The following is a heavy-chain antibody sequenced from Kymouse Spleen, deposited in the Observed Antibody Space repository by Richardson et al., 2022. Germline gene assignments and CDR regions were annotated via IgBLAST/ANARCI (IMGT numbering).Heavy chain of an antibody. CDR3: ARDEDSSGWYAWYYYGMDV. Sequence: EVQLVESGGGLVKPGGSLRLSCAASGFTFSSYSMNWVRQAPGKGLEWVSSISSSSSYIYYADSVKGRFTISRDNAKNSLYLQMNSLRAEDTAVYYCARDEDSSGWYAWYYYGMDVWGQGTTVTVSS. V-gene: IGHV3-21*03. CDR1: GFTFSSYS. CDR2: ISSSSSYI. D-gene: IGHD6-19*01. J-gene: IGHJ6*02.